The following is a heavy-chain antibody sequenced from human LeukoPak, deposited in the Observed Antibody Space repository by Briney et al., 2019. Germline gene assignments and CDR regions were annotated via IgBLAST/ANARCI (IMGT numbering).Heavy chain of an antibody. V-gene: IGHV4-34*01. J-gene: IGHJ6*03. Sequence: SETLSLTCAVYGGSFSGYYWSWIRQPPGKGLEWIGEINHSGSTNYNPSLKSRVTISVDTSKNQFSLKLSSVTAADTAVYYCAGGYKYAYYNYYYMGVWGKGTTVTVSS. CDR1: GGSFSGYY. D-gene: IGHD5-24*01. CDR2: INHSGST. CDR3: AGGYKYAYYNYYYMGV.